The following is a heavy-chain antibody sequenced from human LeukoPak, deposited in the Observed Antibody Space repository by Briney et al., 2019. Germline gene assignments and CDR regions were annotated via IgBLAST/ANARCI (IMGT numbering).Heavy chain of an antibody. CDR2: INPNSGGT. CDR1: GYTFTGYY. Sequence: ASVKVSCKASGYTFTGYYMHWVRQAPGQGLEWMGRINPNSGGTNYAQKFQGRVIMTRDTSISTAYMELSRLRSDDTAVYYCARDLGGWYPGDYWGQGTLVTVSS. V-gene: IGHV1-2*06. D-gene: IGHD6-19*01. J-gene: IGHJ4*02. CDR3: ARDLGGWYPGDY.